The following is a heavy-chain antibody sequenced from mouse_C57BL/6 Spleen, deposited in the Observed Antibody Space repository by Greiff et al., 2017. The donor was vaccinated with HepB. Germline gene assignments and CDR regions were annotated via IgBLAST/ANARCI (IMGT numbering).Heavy chain of an antibody. CDR1: GYSFTGYF. J-gene: IGHJ2*01. CDR3: ARERGSSGYYFDY. D-gene: IGHD3-2*02. CDR2: INPYNGDT. V-gene: IGHV1-20*01. Sequence: VQLQQSGPELVKPGDSVKISCKASGYSFTGYFMNWVMQGHGKSLEWIGRINPYNGDTFYNQKFKGKATLTVDKSSSTAHMELRSLTSEDSAVYYCARERGSSGYYFDYWGQGTTLTVSS.